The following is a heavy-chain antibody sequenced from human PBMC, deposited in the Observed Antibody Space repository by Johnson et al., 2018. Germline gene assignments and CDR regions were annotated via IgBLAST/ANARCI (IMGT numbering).Heavy chain of an antibody. Sequence: EVQLLESGGGVVQPGRSLRLSCAASGFTFDDYAMHWVRQAPGKGLEWVSGISWNSGSIGYADSVKGRFTISRDTAKNSLYLQMNSLGAEDTALYYCAKALTYYYDSSGHFDYWGEDPWSPSPQ. V-gene: IGHV3-9*01. D-gene: IGHD3-22*01. J-gene: IGHJ4*01. CDR3: AKALTYYYDSSGHFDY. CDR2: ISWNSGSI. CDR1: GFTFDDYA.